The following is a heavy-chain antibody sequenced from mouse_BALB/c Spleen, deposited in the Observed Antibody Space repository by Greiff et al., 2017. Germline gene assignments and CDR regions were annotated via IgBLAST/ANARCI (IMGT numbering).Heavy chain of an antibody. CDR2: ISYSGST. J-gene: IGHJ3*01. Sequence: DVQLVESGPGLVKPSQSLSLTCTVTGYSITSDYAWNWIRQFPGNKLEWMGYISYSGSTSYNPSLKSRISITRDTSKNQFFLQLNSVTTEDTATYYCARGLFFAYWGQGTLVTVSA. CDR1: GYSITSDYA. V-gene: IGHV3-2*02. D-gene: IGHD1-1*01. CDR3: ARGLFFAY.